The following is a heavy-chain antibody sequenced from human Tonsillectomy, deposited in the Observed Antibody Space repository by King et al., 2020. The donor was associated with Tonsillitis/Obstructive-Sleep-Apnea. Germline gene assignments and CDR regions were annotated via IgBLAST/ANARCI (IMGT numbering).Heavy chain of an antibody. D-gene: IGHD3-3*01. CDR2: ISYDGSMR. Sequence: QLVQSGGGVVQPGGSLRLSCAASASAFSTYSMHWLRQSPGKGLEWEALISYDGSMRYNAESVKGRFTISRDNSKNTLYLQMNSLTIEDTAVYYCARGPLITIFGVSYWGQGTLVTVSS. CDR3: ARGPLITIFGVSY. CDR1: ASAFSTYS. V-gene: IGHV3-30*01. J-gene: IGHJ4*02.